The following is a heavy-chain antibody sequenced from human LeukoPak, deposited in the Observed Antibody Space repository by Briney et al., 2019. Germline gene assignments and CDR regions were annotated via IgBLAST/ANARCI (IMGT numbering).Heavy chain of an antibody. CDR3: AGLYSNSRPAAMGTLFDN. V-gene: IGHV3-33*01. CDR2: IWFDESIK. Sequence: GGSLRLSCAASGFDLSTYAMHWVRQAPGKGLEWVAVIWFDESIKYYADSVKGRFTISRDNSKNTLYLQMTSLRAEDSAVYYCAGLYSNSRPAAMGTLFDNWGQGTLVTVSS. J-gene: IGHJ4*02. D-gene: IGHD6-6*01. CDR1: GFDLSTYA.